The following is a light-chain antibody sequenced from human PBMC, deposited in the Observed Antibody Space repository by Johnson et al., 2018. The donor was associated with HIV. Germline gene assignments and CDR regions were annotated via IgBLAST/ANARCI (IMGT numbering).Light chain of an antibody. CDR2: DNN. CDR1: SSNIGNNY. CDR3: GTWDSSLSVYV. V-gene: IGLV1-51*01. J-gene: IGLJ1*01. Sequence: QSVLTQPPSVCAAPGQKVTISCSGSSSNIGNNYVSWYQQLPGTAPKLLIYDNNKRPSGIPDRFSGSKSGTSATLGITGLQTGDEADYYCGTWDSSLSVYVFGTGTKVTVL.